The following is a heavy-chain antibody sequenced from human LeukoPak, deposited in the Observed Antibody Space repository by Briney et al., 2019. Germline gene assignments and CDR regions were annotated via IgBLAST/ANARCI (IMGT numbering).Heavy chain of an antibody. CDR2: ISYDGSNK. CDR1: GFTFSSYA. V-gene: IGHV3-30-3*01. CDR3: ARDVDIVVVTTCALDY. J-gene: IGHJ4*02. D-gene: IGHD2-2*01. Sequence: GGSLRLSCAASGFTFSSYAMHWVRQAPGKGLEWVAVISYDGSNKYYADSVKGRFTISRDNSKNTLYLQMNSLRAEDTAVYYCARDVDIVVVTTCALDYWGQGTLVTVSS.